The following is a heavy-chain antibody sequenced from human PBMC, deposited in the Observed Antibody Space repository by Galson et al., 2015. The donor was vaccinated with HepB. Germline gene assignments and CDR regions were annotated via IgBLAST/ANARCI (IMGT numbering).Heavy chain of an antibody. Sequence: SLRLSCAASGFTFTDYSMTWIRQAPGKGLEWVSYISGSGITTIFYANSVKGRFTISRDNAKNSLYLLMTSLRAEDTAVYYCAIATLGWFDPWGQGTLVTVSS. J-gene: IGHJ5*02. CDR3: AIATLGWFDP. D-gene: IGHD3-16*01. CDR2: ISGSGITTI. V-gene: IGHV3-11*01. CDR1: GFTFTDYS.